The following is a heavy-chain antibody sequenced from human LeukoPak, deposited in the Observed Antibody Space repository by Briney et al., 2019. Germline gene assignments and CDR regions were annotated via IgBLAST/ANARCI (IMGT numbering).Heavy chain of an antibody. CDR1: GGSVSSGSYY. J-gene: IGHJ4*02. D-gene: IGHD5-24*01. CDR2: IYYSGST. CDR3: AREMATIPGYFDY. V-gene: IGHV4-61*01. Sequence: PSETLSLTCTVSGGSVSSGSYYWSWIRQPPGTGLEWIGYIYYSGSTNYNPSLKSRVTISADTSKNRFSLKLSSVTAADTAVYYCAREMATIPGYFDYWGQGTLVTVSS.